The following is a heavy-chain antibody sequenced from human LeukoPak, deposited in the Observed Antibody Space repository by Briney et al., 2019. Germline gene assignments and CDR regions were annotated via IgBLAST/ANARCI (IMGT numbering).Heavy chain of an antibody. CDR2: MFDTVST. CDR3: ATIKRGSTYGYFDF. D-gene: IGHD5-18*01. V-gene: IGHV4-59*11. J-gene: IGHJ4*02. CDR1: GASTASHY. Sequence: SETLTLTRTVSGASTASHYWTWLRQPPGKELDWIAYMFDTVSTKSNPSLKSRLTLSVDTSKKQLSLRLSSVTAADTAVYYCATIKRGSTYGYFDFWGQGVKVTVSS.